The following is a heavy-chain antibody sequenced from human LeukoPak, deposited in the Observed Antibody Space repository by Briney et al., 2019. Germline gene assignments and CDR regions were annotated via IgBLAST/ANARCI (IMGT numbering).Heavy chain of an antibody. J-gene: IGHJ4*02. Sequence: PGRSLRLSCAASGFAFGGYGMHWVRQAPGKGLEWVAIISIDGNNKYYGDSVKGRFTISRDNSKNTLYLQINSLRPEDTAVYYCAKDQSQWGQGTLVIVSS. V-gene: IGHV3-30*18. CDR1: GFAFGGYG. CDR2: ISIDGNNK. CDR3: AKDQSQ.